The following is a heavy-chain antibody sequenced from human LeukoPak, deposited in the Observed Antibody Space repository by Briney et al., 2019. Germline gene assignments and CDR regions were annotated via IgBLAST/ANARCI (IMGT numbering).Heavy chain of an antibody. D-gene: IGHD2-2*01. V-gene: IGHV1-2*02. CDR3: AREGAKYQLLPPGYYYYGMDV. CDR2: INPNSGDT. CDR1: GYTFTGYY. Sequence: ASVKVSCKASGYTFTGYYMHWVRHAPGQGLEWMGWINPNSGDTNYTQKFRGRVTMTRETPISEACMELSRLRSADTAVYYCAREGAKYQLLPPGYYYYGMDVWGQGTTVTVSS. J-gene: IGHJ6*02.